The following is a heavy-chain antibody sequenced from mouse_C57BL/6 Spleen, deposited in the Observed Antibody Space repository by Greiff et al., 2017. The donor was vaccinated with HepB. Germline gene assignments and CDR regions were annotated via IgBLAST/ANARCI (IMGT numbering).Heavy chain of an antibody. J-gene: IGHJ4*01. CDR1: GYSFTGYY. Sequence: EVQLQQSGPELVKPGASVKISCKASGYSFTGYYMNWVKQSPEKSLEWIGEINPSTGGTTYNQKFKAKATLTVDKSYSTAYMQLKSLTSEDSAVYYCARGVYDYDGAYYYAMDYWGQGTSVTVSS. CDR2: INPSTGGT. V-gene: IGHV1-42*01. CDR3: ARGVYDYDGAYYYAMDY. D-gene: IGHD2-4*01.